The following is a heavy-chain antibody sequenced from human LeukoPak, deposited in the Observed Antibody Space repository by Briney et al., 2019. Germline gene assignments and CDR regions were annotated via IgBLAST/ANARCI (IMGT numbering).Heavy chain of an antibody. Sequence: SETLSLTCTVSGGSISSYYWSWIRQPAGKGLEWIGRIYTSGSTNYNPSLKSRVTMSVDTSKNQFSLKLSSVTAADTAVYYCARQSGIAARPPYYYYYYGMDVWGQGTTVTVSS. D-gene: IGHD6-6*01. CDR1: GGSISSYY. CDR2: IYTSGST. V-gene: IGHV4-4*07. J-gene: IGHJ6*02. CDR3: ARQSGIAARPPYYYYYYGMDV.